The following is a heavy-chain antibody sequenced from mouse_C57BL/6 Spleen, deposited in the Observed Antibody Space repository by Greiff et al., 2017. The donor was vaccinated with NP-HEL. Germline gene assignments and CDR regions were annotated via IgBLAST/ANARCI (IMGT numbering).Heavy chain of an antibody. CDR1: GFSFNTYA. J-gene: IGHJ4*01. Sequence: EVQLVESGGGLVQPKGSLKLSCAASGFSFNTYAMNWVRQAPGKGLEWVARIRSKSNNYATYYAGSVTDRFTISRDDSESMLYLQMNNLKTEDTAMYYCVSGEDYYNRYAMDYWGQGTSVTVSS. V-gene: IGHV10-1*01. CDR3: VSGEDYYNRYAMDY. D-gene: IGHD1-1*01. CDR2: IRSKSNNYAT.